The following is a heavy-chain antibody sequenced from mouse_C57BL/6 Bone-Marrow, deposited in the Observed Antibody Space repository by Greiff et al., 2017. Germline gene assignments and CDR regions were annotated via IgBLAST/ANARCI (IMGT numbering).Heavy chain of an antibody. Sequence: VQLKESGAELVRPGASVKLSCTASGFNIKDDYMHWVKQRPEQGLEWIGWIDPENGDTEYASKFQGKATITADTSSNTAYLQLSSLTSEDTAVYYCTTFDYDGYFDYWGQGTTLTVSS. CDR1: GFNIKDDY. CDR2: IDPENGDT. CDR3: TTFDYDGYFDY. J-gene: IGHJ2*01. D-gene: IGHD2-4*01. V-gene: IGHV14-4*01.